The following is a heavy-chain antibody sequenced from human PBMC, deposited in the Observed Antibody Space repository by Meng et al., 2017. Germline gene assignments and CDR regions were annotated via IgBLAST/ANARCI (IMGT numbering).Heavy chain of an antibody. D-gene: IGHD4-17*01. CDR2: MNPNSGNT. CDR3: ARTARLDYGDYGLPDQPYYYYYGMDV. V-gene: IGHV1-8*01. J-gene: IGHJ6*02. CDR1: GYTFTSYD. Sequence: ASVKVSCKASGYTFTSYDINWVRQATGQGLEWMGWMNPNSGNTGYAQKFQGRVTMTRNTSISTAYMELSSLRSEDTAVHYCARTARLDYGDYGLPDQPYYYYYGMDVWGQGTTVTVSS.